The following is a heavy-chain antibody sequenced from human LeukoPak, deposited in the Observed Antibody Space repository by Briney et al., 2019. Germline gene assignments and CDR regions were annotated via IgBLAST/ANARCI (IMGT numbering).Heavy chain of an antibody. V-gene: IGHV1-24*01. CDR1: GYTLTELS. CDR3: ARDLARGGY. D-gene: IGHD3-10*01. CDR2: FDPEDGET. Sequence: ASVKVSCKVSGYTLTELSMHWVRQAPGKGLEWMGGFDPEDGETIYAQNFQGRVTMTRDTSTSTVYMELSTLRSEDTAIYYCARDLARGGYWGQGTLVTVSS. J-gene: IGHJ4*02.